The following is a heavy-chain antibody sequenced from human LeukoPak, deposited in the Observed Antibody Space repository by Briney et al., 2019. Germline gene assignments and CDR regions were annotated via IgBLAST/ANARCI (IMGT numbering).Heavy chain of an antibody. Sequence: ASLKVSCKASGYMFSGYGISWVRQAPGQGLEWMGWISAYNGNTNYAQKLQGRVTMTTDTSTSTAYMELRSLRSDDTAVYYCARVRLVGNFDYWGQGTLVTVSS. D-gene: IGHD6-6*01. J-gene: IGHJ4*02. CDR2: ISAYNGNT. CDR3: ARVRLVGNFDY. CDR1: GYMFSGYG. V-gene: IGHV1-18*01.